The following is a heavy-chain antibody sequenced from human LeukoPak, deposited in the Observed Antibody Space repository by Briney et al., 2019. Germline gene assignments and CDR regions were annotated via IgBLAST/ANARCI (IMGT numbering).Heavy chain of an antibody. V-gene: IGHV4-34*01. CDR2: INHSGST. D-gene: IGHD6-6*01. CDR1: GLTFSSYW. CDR3: ARNLIAARHRRGGFDP. J-gene: IGHJ5*02. Sequence: GSLRLSCAASGLTFSSYWMSWVRQPPGKGLEWIGEINHSGSTNYNPSLKSRVTISVDTSKNQFSLKLSSVTAADTAVYYCARNLIAARHRRGGFDPWGQGTLVTVSS.